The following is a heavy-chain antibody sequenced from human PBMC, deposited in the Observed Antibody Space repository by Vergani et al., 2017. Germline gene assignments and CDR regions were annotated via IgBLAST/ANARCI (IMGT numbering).Heavy chain of an antibody. CDR3: ARMSNFYDSGGYPFDY. V-gene: IGHV2-70*04. D-gene: IGHD3-22*01. J-gene: IGHJ4*02. CDR1: GFSLSTTGMR. CDR2: IDWDDDK. Sequence: QVTLKESGPALVKPTQTLTLTCTFSGFSLSTTGMRVSWIRQPPGKALEWLARIDWDDDKFYSTSLKTRLTISKDTSKNQVVLTMTNMDPVDTATYYCARMSNFYDSGGYPFDYWGQGTLVTVSS.